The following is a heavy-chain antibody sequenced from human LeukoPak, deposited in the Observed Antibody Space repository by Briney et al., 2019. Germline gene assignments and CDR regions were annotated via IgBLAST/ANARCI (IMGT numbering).Heavy chain of an antibody. Sequence: GASVKVSCKASGYTFSSYDINWVRQVTGQGLEWMGWRNPNSGNTGYAQKFQGRVAMTTNTSISTAYMELSSLTFEDTAVYYCTRVDPIFGPRPWGQGTLVTASS. J-gene: IGHJ5*02. CDR1: GYTFSSYD. CDR2: RNPNSGNT. D-gene: IGHD3-3*01. V-gene: IGHV1-8*01. CDR3: TRVDPIFGPRP.